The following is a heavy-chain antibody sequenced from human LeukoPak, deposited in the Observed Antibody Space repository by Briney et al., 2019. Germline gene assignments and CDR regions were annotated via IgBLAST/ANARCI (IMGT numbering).Heavy chain of an antibody. D-gene: IGHD3-22*01. CDR2: ISSSSSTI. V-gene: IGHV3-48*02. CDR3: ARAGGYYYDSSGYYYWPEYFQH. CDR1: GFTVNSNY. J-gene: IGHJ1*01. Sequence: GGSLRLSCAASGFTVNSNYMNWVRQAPGKGLEWVSYISSSSSTIYYADSVKGRFTISRDNAKNSLYLQMNSLRDEDTAVYYCARAGGYYYDSSGYYYWPEYFQHWGQGTLVTVSS.